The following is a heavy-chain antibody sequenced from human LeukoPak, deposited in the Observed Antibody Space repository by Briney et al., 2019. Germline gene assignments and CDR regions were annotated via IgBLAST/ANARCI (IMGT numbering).Heavy chain of an antibody. Sequence: ASVKVSCKASGYTFTGYYMHWVRQAPGQGLEWMGWINPNSGGTNYAQKFQGRVTMTRDTSISTAYMELSRLRSDDTAVYYCATEAQNYYDSSGYYVRAFDIWGQGTMVTVSS. CDR3: ATEAQNYYDSSGYYVRAFDI. CDR1: GYTFTGYY. D-gene: IGHD3-22*01. CDR2: INPNSGGT. J-gene: IGHJ3*02. V-gene: IGHV1-2*02.